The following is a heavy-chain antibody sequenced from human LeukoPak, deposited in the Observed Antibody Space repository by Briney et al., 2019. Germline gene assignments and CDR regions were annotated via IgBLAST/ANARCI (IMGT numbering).Heavy chain of an antibody. CDR1: GFTFSSYA. Sequence: GGSLRLSCAASGFTFSSYAMSWVRLAPGKGLEWVSAISGSGGSTYYADSVKGRFTISRDNSKNTLYLQMNSLRAEDTAVYYCAKDPGGYSYGPQLDYWGQGTLVTVSS. D-gene: IGHD5-18*01. V-gene: IGHV3-23*01. CDR2: ISGSGGST. J-gene: IGHJ4*02. CDR3: AKDPGGYSYGPQLDY.